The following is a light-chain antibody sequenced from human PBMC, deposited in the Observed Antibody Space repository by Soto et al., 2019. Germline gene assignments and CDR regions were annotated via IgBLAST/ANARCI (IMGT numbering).Light chain of an antibody. CDR1: QTVSSW. CDR3: QQYYSYSRT. J-gene: IGKJ1*01. CDR2: DVS. V-gene: IGKV1-5*01. Sequence: DIQMTQSPSTLSASVGDRVTITCRASQTVSSWLAWYQQKPGKAPKLLIYDVSGLESGVPSRFSGSGSGTEFTLTICSLQPDDFATYYCQQYYSYSRTFGQGTKV.